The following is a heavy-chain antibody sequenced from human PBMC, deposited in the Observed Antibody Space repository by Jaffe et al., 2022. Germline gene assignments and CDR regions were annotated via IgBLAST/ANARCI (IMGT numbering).Heavy chain of an antibody. J-gene: IGHJ2*01. V-gene: IGHV3-72*01. Sequence: EVQLVESGGGLVQPGGSLRLSCAASGFTFSDHYMDWVRQAPGKGLEWVGRTRNKANSYTTEYAASVKGRFTISRDDSKNSLYLQMNSLKTEDTAVYYCARAITYYDILTGSLNWYFDLWGRGTLVTVSS. D-gene: IGHD3-9*01. CDR2: TRNKANSYTT. CDR3: ARAITYYDILTGSLNWYFDL. CDR1: GFTFSDHY.